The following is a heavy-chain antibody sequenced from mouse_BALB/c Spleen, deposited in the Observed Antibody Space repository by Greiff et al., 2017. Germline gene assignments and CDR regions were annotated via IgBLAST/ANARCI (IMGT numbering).Heavy chain of an antibody. CDR2: IYPGNSDT. CDR1: GYTFTSYW. Sequence: VHVKQSGTVLARPGASVKMSCKASGYTFTSYWMHWVKQRPGQGLEWIGAIYPGNSDTSYNQKFKGKAKLTAVTSTSTAYMELSSLTNEDSAVYYCTRDITTVVATDYWGQGTTLTVSS. J-gene: IGHJ2*01. CDR3: TRDITTVVATDY. D-gene: IGHD1-1*01. V-gene: IGHV1-5*01.